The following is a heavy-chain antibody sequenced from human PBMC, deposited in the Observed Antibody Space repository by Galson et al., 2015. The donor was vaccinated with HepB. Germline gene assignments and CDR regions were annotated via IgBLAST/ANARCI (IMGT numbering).Heavy chain of an antibody. CDR1: GFTFSSYA. V-gene: IGHV3-23*01. CDR3: AKDLFIYDFWTSWFGMDV. D-gene: IGHD3/OR15-3a*01. CDR2: ISGSGGST. Sequence: SLRLSCAASGFTFSSYAMSWVRQAPGKGLEWVSAISGSGGSTYYADSVKGRFTISRDNSKNTLYLQMNSLRAEDTAVYYCAKDLFIYDFWTSWFGMDVWGQGTTVTVSS. J-gene: IGHJ6*02.